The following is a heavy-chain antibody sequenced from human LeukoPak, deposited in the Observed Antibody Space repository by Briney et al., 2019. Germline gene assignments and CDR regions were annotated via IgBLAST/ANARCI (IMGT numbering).Heavy chain of an antibody. CDR2: INHSGST. CDR1: GGSFSYYS. CDR3: ASGGYSGSYYRFDY. Sequence: SETLSLTCAVYGGSFSYYSWSWIRQPPGKVLEWMGEINHSGSTNYNPSLKSRVTISVDTSKSQFSLKPSSVTAADPAVYYCASGGYSGSYYRFDYWGQGTLLSVSS. J-gene: IGHJ4*02. D-gene: IGHD1-26*01. V-gene: IGHV4-34*01.